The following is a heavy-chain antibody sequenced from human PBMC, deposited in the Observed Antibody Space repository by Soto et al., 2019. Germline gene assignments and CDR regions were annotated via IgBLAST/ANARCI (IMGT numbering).Heavy chain of an antibody. J-gene: IGHJ4*02. CDR3: ARDQGLCSGGSCWGYFDY. D-gene: IGHD2-15*01. V-gene: IGHV1-18*01. CDR2: INAANGNT. CDR1: GYTFTSYG. Sequence: ASVTVSCKASGYTFTSYGISWVRQAPGQGLEWMGWINAANGNTKYSQKFQGRVTITRDTSASTAYMELSSLRSEDTAVYYCARDQGLCSGGSCWGYFDYWGQGTLVTV.